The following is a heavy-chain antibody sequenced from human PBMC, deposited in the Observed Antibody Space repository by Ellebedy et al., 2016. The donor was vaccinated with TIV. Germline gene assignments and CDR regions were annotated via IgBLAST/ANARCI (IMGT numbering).Heavy chain of an antibody. CDR3: ARSDFSIFGVVETSHSSYGMDV. CDR1: GYSFTSYW. Sequence: GESLKISCKGSGYSFTSYWIGWVRQMPGKGLEWMGIIYPGDSDTRYSPSFQGQVTISADKSISTAYLQWSSLKASDTAMYYCARSDFSIFGVVETSHSSYGMDVWGQGTTVTVSS. D-gene: IGHD3-3*01. V-gene: IGHV5-51*01. CDR2: IYPGDSDT. J-gene: IGHJ6*02.